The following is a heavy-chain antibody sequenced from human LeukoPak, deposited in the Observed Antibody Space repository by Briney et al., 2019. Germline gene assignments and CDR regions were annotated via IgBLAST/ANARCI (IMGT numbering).Heavy chain of an antibody. CDR3: ARDTYGYAAFDI. D-gene: IGHD5-18*01. J-gene: IGHJ3*02. Sequence: SETLSLTCTVSGGSISSSSYYWGWIRQPPGKGLECIGSIYHSGNTFYNPSLKSRLTISVDTSKNQFSLKLTSVTAADTAVYYCARDTYGYAAFDIWGQGTMVTVSS. CDR1: GGSISSSSYY. V-gene: IGHV4-39*07. CDR2: IYHSGNT.